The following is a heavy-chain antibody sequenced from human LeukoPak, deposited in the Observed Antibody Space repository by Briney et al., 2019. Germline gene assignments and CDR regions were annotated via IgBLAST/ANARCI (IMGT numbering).Heavy chain of an antibody. D-gene: IGHD6-19*01. Sequence: PSQTLSLTCTVSGDSFSNCDYDWAWIRQPPGKGLEWIGYIYHSVNTYYNPSLQSRVTISEATSKNQFSLKTKSVTPADTAVYYCARGRSEVGTHSSLNWFDPWGQGVLVTVSS. V-gene: IGHV4-30-4*01. CDR3: ARGRSEVGTHSSLNWFDP. CDR2: IYHSVNT. CDR1: GDSFSNCDYD. J-gene: IGHJ5*02.